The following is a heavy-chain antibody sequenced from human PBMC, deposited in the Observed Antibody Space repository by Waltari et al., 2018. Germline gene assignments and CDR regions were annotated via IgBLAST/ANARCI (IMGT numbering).Heavy chain of an antibody. Sequence: QVQLQESGPGLVKPSQTLSLTCTVSGGSISSGGYYWSWIRQHPGKGLEWIGYIYYSGSTYYNPSLKSRVTISVDTSKNQFSLKLSSVTAADTAVYYCASLGSGSSRDGYNHWAYYMDVWGKGTTVTISS. D-gene: IGHD3-10*01. V-gene: IGHV4-31*03. CDR2: IYYSGST. J-gene: IGHJ6*03. CDR1: GGSISSGGYY. CDR3: ASLGSGSSRDGYNHWAYYMDV.